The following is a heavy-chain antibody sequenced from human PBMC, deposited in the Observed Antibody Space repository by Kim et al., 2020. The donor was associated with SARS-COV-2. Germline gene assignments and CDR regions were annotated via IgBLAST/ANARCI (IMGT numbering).Heavy chain of an antibody. CDR1: GFTFSSYA. CDR3: AKDQYTYYYDSSGYPLYYYYMDV. V-gene: IGHV3-23*01. Sequence: GGSLRLSCAASGFTFSSYAMSWVRQAPGKGLEWVSAISGSGGSTYYADSVKGRFTISRDNSKNTLYLQMNSLRAEDTAVYYCAKDQYTYYYDSSGYPLYYYYMDVWGKGTTVTVSS. D-gene: IGHD3-22*01. CDR2: ISGSGGST. J-gene: IGHJ6*03.